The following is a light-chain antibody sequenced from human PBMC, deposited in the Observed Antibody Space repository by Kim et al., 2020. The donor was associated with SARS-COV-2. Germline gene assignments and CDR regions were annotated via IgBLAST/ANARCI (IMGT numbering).Light chain of an antibody. CDR3: SSFASSTTWV. Sequence: QSALTQPASVSGSPGQSITISCTGTSSDIGTYNYVSWYQQHPGRAPNLMIYDVAKRPSGVSHCFSGSKSGNTASLTISGLQAEDEADYYCSSFASSTTWVFGGGTQLTVL. CDR1: SSDIGTYNY. V-gene: IGLV2-14*01. CDR2: DVA. J-gene: IGLJ3*02.